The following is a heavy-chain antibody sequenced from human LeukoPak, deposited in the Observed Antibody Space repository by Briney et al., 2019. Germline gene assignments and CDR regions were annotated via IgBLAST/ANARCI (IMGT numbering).Heavy chain of an antibody. J-gene: IGHJ4*02. D-gene: IGHD6-6*01. CDR1: GGSISSGDYY. V-gene: IGHV4-30-4*08. Sequence: PSETLSLTCTVSGGSISSGDYYWSWIRQPPGKGLEWIGYIYYSGSTYYNPSLKSRVTISVDTSKNQFSLKLSSVTAADTTVYYCARGEYSSSSSFDYWGRGTLVTVSS. CDR2: IYYSGST. CDR3: ARGEYSSSSSFDY.